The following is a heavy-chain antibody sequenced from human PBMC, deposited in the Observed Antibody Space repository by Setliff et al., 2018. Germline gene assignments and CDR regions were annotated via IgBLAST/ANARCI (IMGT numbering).Heavy chain of an antibody. CDR3: ARGRGVDTAMVYFDY. CDR2: ISSSISDT. V-gene: IGHV3-21*01. J-gene: IGHJ4*02. CDR1: GFTFSSYS. Sequence: GGSLRLSCAASGFTFSSYSMNWVRQAPGKGLEWVSSISSSISDTYYADSVKGRFTISRDNAKNSMYLQMNSLRAEDTAVYYCARGRGVDTAMVYFDYWGQGTLVTVSS. D-gene: IGHD5-18*01.